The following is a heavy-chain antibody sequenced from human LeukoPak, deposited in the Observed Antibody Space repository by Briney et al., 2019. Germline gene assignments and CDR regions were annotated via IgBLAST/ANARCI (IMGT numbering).Heavy chain of an antibody. CDR2: IGTAGDT. V-gene: IGHV3-13*01. Sequence: QPGGSLRLSCAASRFTFSSYDMHWVRQATGKGLEWVSAIGTAGDTYYPGSVKGRFTISRENAKNSLYLQMNSLRAEDTAVYYCARLGITGNYYYGMDVWGQGTTVTVSS. J-gene: IGHJ6*02. CDR1: RFTFSSYD. CDR3: ARLGITGNYYYGMDV. D-gene: IGHD1-20*01.